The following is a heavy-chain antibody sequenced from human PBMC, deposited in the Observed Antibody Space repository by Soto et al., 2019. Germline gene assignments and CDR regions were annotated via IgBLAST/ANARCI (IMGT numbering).Heavy chain of an antibody. J-gene: IGHJ4*02. CDR1: GYTFTSYG. D-gene: IGHD3-16*02. V-gene: IGHV1-18*01. Sequence: GASVKVSCKASGYTFTSYGISWVRQAPEQGLEWMGWISAYSGNTNYAQKLQGRVTMTTDTSTSTAYMELRSLRSDDTAVYYCARDHRPYDYVWGSYRPDFDYWGQGTLVTVSS. CDR3: ARDHRPYDYVWGSYRPDFDY. CDR2: ISAYSGNT.